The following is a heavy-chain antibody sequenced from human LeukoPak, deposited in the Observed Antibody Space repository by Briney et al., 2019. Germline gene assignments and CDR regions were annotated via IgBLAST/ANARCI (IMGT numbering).Heavy chain of an antibody. CDR1: GFTFSNAW. CDR3: ARGYWNFDY. CDR2: INQDGSER. J-gene: IGHJ4*02. D-gene: IGHD2-21*01. Sequence: GGSLRLSCAASGFTFSNAWMSWVRQAPGKGLEWVGNINQDGSERNYVDSVKGRFTISRDNAKNSLFLQMNSLRVEDTAVYYCARGYWNFDYWGQGTLVTVSS. V-gene: IGHV3-7*04.